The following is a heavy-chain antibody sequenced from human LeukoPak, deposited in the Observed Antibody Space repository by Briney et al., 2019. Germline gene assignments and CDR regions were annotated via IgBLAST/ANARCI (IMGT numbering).Heavy chain of an antibody. D-gene: IGHD3-22*01. V-gene: IGHV4-59*12. J-gene: IGHJ3*02. CDR3: AREYYYDSSDAFDI. CDR1: GGSISSYY. CDR2: IYYSGST. Sequence: SETLSLTCTVSGGSISSYYWSWIRQPPGKGLEWIGYIYYSGSTNYNPSLKGRVTMSVDTSKNQFSLKLSSVTAADTAVYYCAREYYYDSSDAFDIWGQGTMVTVSS.